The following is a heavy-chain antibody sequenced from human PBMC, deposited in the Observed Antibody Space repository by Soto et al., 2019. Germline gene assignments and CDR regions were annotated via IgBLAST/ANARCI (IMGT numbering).Heavy chain of an antibody. CDR1: GGTFSSCA. D-gene: IGHD3-3*01. Sequence: SVKVSCKTSGGTFSSCAISCMRQAPGQVLEWMGGIIPIFGTANYAQKFQGRVTITADKSTSTAYMELSSLRSEETAVYYCARGYYDFWSGYLQYNWFDPWGQGTLVTVSS. J-gene: IGHJ5*02. CDR2: IIPIFGTA. V-gene: IGHV1-69*06. CDR3: ARGYYDFWSGYLQYNWFDP.